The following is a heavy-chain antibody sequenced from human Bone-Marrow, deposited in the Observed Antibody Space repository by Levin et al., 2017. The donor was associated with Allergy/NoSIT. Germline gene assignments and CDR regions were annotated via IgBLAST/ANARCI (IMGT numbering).Heavy chain of an antibody. CDR1: GFTFSSYA. CDR2: ISGSGGST. V-gene: IGHV3-23*01. D-gene: IGHD2-2*01. CDR3: AKSHSCRSTSCPYSMDV. J-gene: IGHJ6*04. Sequence: PGGSLRLSCVASGFTFSSYAMSWVRQAPGKGLEWVSAISGSGGSTYYADSVKGRFTISRDNSKNTLFLQMNSLRAEDTAVYYCAKSHSCRSTSCPYSMDVWGTGTTVTVS.